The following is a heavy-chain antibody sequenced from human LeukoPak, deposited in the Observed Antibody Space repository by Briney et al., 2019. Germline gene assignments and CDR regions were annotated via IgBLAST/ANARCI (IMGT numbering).Heavy chain of an antibody. D-gene: IGHD1-26*01. CDR1: GFTFSNYG. V-gene: IGHV3-30*02. J-gene: IGHJ4*02. CDR3: AKDPGGSYSHLDY. CDR2: IWYDGSNK. Sequence: QPGGSLRLFCAASGFTFSNYGMHWVRQAPGKGLEWVAFIWYDGSNKYYADSVRGRFTISRDNSKNTLYLQMNSLRAEDTAVYYCAKDPGGSYSHLDYWGQGTLVTVSS.